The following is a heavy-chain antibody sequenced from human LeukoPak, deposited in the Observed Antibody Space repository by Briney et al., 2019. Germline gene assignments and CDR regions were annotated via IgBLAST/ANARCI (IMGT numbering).Heavy chain of an antibody. CDR2: IYYTGAT. D-gene: IGHD5-18*01. Sequence: SETLSLTCTVSGGSISSYYWTWIRLPPGKGLEWIGYIYYTGATYYNPSLESRVTISLDTSKSQFSLRLSSVTAADAAVYYCARAGYSYGTGYYFDYWGQGALVTVSS. V-gene: IGHV4-59*01. CDR1: GGSISSYY. CDR3: ARAGYSYGTGYYFDY. J-gene: IGHJ4*02.